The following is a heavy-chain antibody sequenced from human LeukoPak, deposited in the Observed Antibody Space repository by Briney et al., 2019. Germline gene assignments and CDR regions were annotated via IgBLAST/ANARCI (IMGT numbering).Heavy chain of an antibody. CDR3: AKLYDYVWGSDRSYDAFDI. CDR2: IRYDGSNK. Sequence: GGSLRLSCAASGFTFSSYGMHWVRQAPGKGLEWVAFIRYDGSNKYYADSVKCRFTISRDNSKNTLYLQMNSLRAEDTAVYYCAKLYDYVWGSDRSYDAFDIWGQGTMVTVSS. CDR1: GFTFSSYG. V-gene: IGHV3-30*02. D-gene: IGHD3-16*02. J-gene: IGHJ3*02.